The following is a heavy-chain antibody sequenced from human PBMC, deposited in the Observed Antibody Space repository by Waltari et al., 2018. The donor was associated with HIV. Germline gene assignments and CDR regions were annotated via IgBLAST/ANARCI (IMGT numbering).Heavy chain of an antibody. CDR1: GGSISSGSYY. D-gene: IGHD2-2*01. J-gene: IGHJ5*02. CDR3: ARGVPAATDWFDP. Sequence: QVQLQESGPGLVKPSPTLSLTCTVSGGSISSGSYYWSWIRQPAGKGLEWIGRIYISGGTNYNPALKSRVTISVDTSKNHFSLKLSSVTAADTAVYYCARGVPAATDWFDPWGQGTLVTVSS. V-gene: IGHV4-61*02. CDR2: IYISGGT.